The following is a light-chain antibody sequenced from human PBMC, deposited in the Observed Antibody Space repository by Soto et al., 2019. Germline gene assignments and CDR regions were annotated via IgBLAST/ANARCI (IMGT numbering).Light chain of an antibody. CDR3: SSYAGSNNPFV. J-gene: IGLJ1*01. CDR1: SSDVGGYNY. V-gene: IGLV2-8*01. CDR2: DVS. Sequence: QSVLTQPPSASGSPGQSVTISCTGTSSDVGGYNYVSWYQQHPGKAPKLMIYDVSKRPSGVPDRFSGSKSGNTASLTVSGLQAEDEADYYCSSYAGSNNPFVFGTGTKVTVL.